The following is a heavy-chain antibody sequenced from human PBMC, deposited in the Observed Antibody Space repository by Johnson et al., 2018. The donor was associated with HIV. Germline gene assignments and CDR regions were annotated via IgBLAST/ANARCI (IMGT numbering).Heavy chain of an antibody. CDR3: ASSRYSRRWYEYIGFDM. CDR1: GFIFSSYA. Sequence: QVQLVESGGGVVQPGRSLRLSCAASGFIFSSYAVHWVRQAPGKGLEWVAVISDDGTNKFYADSVKGRFTISRDNSKNTMFLQMNSLRPEDTAMYYCASSRYSRRWYEYIGFDMWGQGTKVTVSS. V-gene: IGHV3-30*04. CDR2: ISDDGTNK. J-gene: IGHJ3*02. D-gene: IGHD6-13*01.